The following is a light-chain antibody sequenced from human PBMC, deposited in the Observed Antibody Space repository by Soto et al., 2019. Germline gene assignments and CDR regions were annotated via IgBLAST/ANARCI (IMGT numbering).Light chain of an antibody. J-gene: IGLJ2*01. Sequence: QSVLTQPPSVSGAPGQRVTISCTGSSSNIGAGYDVHWYQQLLGTAPKLLISGNSNRLSGVPDRFSGSKSGTSASLAITGLQAEDEADYYCQSYDSSLSGPVVFGGGTKLTVL. CDR1: SSNIGAGYD. CDR3: QSYDSSLSGPVV. CDR2: GNS. V-gene: IGLV1-40*01.